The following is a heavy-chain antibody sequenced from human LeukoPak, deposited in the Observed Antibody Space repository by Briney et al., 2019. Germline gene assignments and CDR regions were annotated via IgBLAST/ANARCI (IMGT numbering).Heavy chain of an antibody. Sequence: PSETLSLTCTVSGGSISSSSYYWGWIRQPPGKGLEWIGSIYYSGSTYYNPSLKSRVTISVDTSKNQFSLKLSSVIAADTAVYYCARDHPSGFDPWGQGTLVTVSS. CDR2: IYYSGST. CDR1: GGSISSSSYY. CDR3: ARDHPSGFDP. J-gene: IGHJ5*02. V-gene: IGHV4-39*07.